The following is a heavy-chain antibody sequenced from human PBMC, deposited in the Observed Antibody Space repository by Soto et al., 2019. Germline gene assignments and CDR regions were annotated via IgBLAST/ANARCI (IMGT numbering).Heavy chain of an antibody. CDR2: ISYDGSNK. Sequence: VGSLRLSCAASGFTFSSYAMHWVRQAPGKGLEWVAVISYDGSNKYYADSVKGRFTISRDNSKNTLYLQMNSLRAEDTAVYYCARVGCSSTSCYDAFDIWGQGTMVTVSS. D-gene: IGHD2-2*01. CDR1: GFTFSSYA. CDR3: ARVGCSSTSCYDAFDI. V-gene: IGHV3-30-3*01. J-gene: IGHJ3*02.